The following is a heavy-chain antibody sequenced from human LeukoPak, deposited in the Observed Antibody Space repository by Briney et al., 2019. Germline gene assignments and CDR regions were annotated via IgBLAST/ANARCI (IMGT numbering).Heavy chain of an antibody. J-gene: IGHJ4*01. Sequence: KSSETLSLTCTVSGDSLNTGVYYWSWIRQYPGKGLEWIGYIFYRRNSKYNPSLRSRVSISVDTSKNQFSLKVTSVSAADTAMYYCARTVGARTFYFDLWGHGTLVTVSS. CDR2: IFYRRNS. V-gene: IGHV4-31*03. CDR1: GDSLNTGVYY. D-gene: IGHD1-26*01. CDR3: ARTVGARTFYFDL.